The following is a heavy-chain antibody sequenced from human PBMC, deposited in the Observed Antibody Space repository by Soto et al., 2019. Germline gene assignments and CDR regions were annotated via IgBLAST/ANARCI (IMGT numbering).Heavy chain of an antibody. CDR3: ARDHGQYQLLYRYYYYYGMDV. D-gene: IGHD2-2*02. CDR2: IWYDGSNK. Sequence: HPGGSLRLSCAASGFTFSSYGMHWVRQAPGKGLEWVAVIWYDGSNKYYADSVKGRFTISRDNSKNTLYLQMNSLRAEDTAVYYCARDHGQYQLLYRYYYYYGMDVWGQGTTVTVSS. V-gene: IGHV3-33*01. CDR1: GFTFSSYG. J-gene: IGHJ6*02.